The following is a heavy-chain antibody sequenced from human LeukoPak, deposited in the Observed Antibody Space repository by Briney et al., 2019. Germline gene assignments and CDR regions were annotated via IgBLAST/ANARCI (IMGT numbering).Heavy chain of an antibody. Sequence: ASVKVSCKASGYTFTSYYMHWVRQAPGQGLEWMGIINPSGGSTSYAQKFQGRVTMTRDMSTSTVYMELSSLRSDDTAVYYCATPSPSGSWYFQHWGQGTLVTVSS. CDR1: GYTFTSYY. V-gene: IGHV1-46*01. CDR3: ATPSPSGSWYFQH. J-gene: IGHJ1*01. D-gene: IGHD3-10*01. CDR2: INPSGGST.